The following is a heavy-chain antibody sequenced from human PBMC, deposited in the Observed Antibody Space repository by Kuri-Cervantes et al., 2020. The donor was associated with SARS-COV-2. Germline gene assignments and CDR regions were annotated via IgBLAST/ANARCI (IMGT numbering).Heavy chain of an antibody. CDR2: INSDGSST. J-gene: IGHJ2*01. D-gene: IGHD2-15*01. V-gene: IGHV3-74*01. CDR1: GFTFSSYW. Sequence: GESLKISCAASGFTFSSYWMHWVRQAPGKGLVWVSRINSDGSSTSYADSVKGRFTISRDNSKITLYLQMNSLRPEDTAVYYCARDGGKGHGPGLYYWYFNLWGRGTLVTVSS. CDR3: ARDGGKGHGPGLYYWYFNL.